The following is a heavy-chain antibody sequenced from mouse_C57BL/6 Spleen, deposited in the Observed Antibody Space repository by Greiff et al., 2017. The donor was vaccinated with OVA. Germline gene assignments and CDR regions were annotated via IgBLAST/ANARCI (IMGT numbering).Heavy chain of an antibody. J-gene: IGHJ2*01. CDR3: AREGYGTLDY. CDR1: GYTFTDYY. CDR2: INPNNGGT. Sequence: EVQLQQSGPELVKPGASVKISCKASGYTFTDYYMNWVKQSHGKSLEWIGDINPNNGGTSYNQKFKGKATLTVDKSSSTAYMELRSLTSEDSAVYYCAREGYGTLDYWGQGTTLTVSS. V-gene: IGHV1-26*01. D-gene: IGHD2-10*02.